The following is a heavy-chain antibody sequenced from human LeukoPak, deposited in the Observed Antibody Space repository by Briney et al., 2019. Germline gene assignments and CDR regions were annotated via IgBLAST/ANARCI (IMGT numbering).Heavy chain of an antibody. V-gene: IGHV3-23*01. CDR2: ISGSGGST. CDR1: VFTLSRYA. CDR3: AKDGVFLWFGE. J-gene: IGHJ4*02. D-gene: IGHD3-10*01. Sequence: GGSLRLSCAASVFTLSRYAMSWVRQAPAKGLDWVASISGSGGSTYYANPLKGRFTISKDNSKNTLYLQMNSLRAEDTAAYYCAKDGVFLWFGEGGQGTLVTVSS.